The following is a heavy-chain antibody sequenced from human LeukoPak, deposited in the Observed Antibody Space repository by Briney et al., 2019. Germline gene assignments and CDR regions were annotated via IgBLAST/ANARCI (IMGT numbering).Heavy chain of an antibody. D-gene: IGHD3-10*01. CDR1: GFTFSSYW. V-gene: IGHV3-74*01. CDR2: INSDGSST. J-gene: IGHJ3*02. CDR3: ARGALWFGEFESVNI. Sequence: GGSLRLSCAASGFTFSSYWMHWVRQAPGKGLVWVSRINSDGSSTSYADSVKGRFTISRDNAKNTLYLQMNSLRAEDTAVYYCARGALWFGEFESVNIWGQGTMVTVSS.